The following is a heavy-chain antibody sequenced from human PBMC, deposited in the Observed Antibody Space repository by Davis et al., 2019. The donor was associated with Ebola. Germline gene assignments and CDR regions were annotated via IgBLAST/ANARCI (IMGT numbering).Heavy chain of an antibody. J-gene: IGHJ6*02. CDR3: ATLDILTAYIPYAMDV. Sequence: ASVKVSCKASGYSSSDYYMHWVQGAPGKGLEWVGLVDPKTGRTVYAENFQDRVTISADKSTDTVYMELSSLRYEDTAVYYCATLDILTAYIPYAMDVWGQGTTVIVSS. V-gene: IGHV1-69-2*01. D-gene: IGHD3-9*01. CDR2: VDPKTGRT. CDR1: GYSSSDYY.